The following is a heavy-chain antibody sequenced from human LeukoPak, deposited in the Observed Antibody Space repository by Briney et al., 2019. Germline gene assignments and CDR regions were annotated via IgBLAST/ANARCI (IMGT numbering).Heavy chain of an antibody. CDR2: IWSDASNR. V-gene: IGHV3-33*01. CDR3: ARDAQRGFDYTNSLQY. J-gene: IGHJ4*01. Sequence: GGSLRLSCAASGFIFSLYGMHWVRQAPGKGLEWVAVIWSDASNRFYAGSVKGRFTISRDNSQNTVFLQMNSLRPEDTAIYYCARDAQRGFDYTNSLQYWGHGTLVTVSS. CDR1: GFIFSLYG. D-gene: IGHD4-11*01.